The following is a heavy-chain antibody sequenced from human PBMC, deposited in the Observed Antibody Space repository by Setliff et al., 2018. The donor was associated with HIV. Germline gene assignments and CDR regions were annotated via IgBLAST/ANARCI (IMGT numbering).Heavy chain of an antibody. CDR1: GGSISSSSYY. CDR3: ARYRYYYDSSGYGRWFDP. Sequence: SETLSLTCTVSGGSISSSSYYWGWIRQPPGKGLEWIGNIYYSGSTYYNPSLTSRVTISVDTSENQFSLRLNSVTAADTAVYYCARYRYYYDSSGYGRWFDPWGRGTLVTVSS. V-gene: IGHV4-39*01. D-gene: IGHD3-22*01. J-gene: IGHJ5*02. CDR2: IYYSGST.